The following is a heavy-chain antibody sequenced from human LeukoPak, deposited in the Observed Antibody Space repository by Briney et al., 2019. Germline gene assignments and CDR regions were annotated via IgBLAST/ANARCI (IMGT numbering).Heavy chain of an antibody. V-gene: IGHV4-34*01. D-gene: IGHD5-18*01. Sequence: SETLSLTCAVYGGSFSGYYWSWIRQPPGKGLEWIGEINHSGSTNYNPSLKSRVTISVDTSKNQFSLKLSSVTAADTAVYYCARGKDTAMVKAGCWFDPWGQGTLVTVSS. CDR3: ARGKDTAMVKAGCWFDP. J-gene: IGHJ5*02. CDR1: GGSFSGYY. CDR2: INHSGST.